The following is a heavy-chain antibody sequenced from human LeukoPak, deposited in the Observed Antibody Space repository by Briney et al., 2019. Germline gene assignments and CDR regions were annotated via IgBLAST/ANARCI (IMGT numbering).Heavy chain of an antibody. V-gene: IGHV3-7*01. Sequence: GGSLRLSCAASGFTFSGYWMSWVRQAPGKGLEWVANIKQDGSEKYYVDSVKGRFTISRDNAKNSLYLQMNSLRAEDTAVYYCARDYYGSGSYQTLFDYWGQGTLVTVSS. CDR2: IKQDGSEK. CDR3: ARDYYGSGSYQTLFDY. J-gene: IGHJ4*02. CDR1: GFTFSGYW. D-gene: IGHD3-10*01.